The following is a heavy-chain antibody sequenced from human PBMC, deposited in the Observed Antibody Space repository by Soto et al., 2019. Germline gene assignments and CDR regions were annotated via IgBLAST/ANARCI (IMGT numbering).Heavy chain of an antibody. D-gene: IGHD2-2*01. J-gene: IGHJ4*02. CDR2: IYYSGST. CDR3: ARHQPGNYDY. CDR1: GGSISSYY. Sequence: PSETLSLTCTVSGGSISSYYWSWIRQPPGKRLEWIGYIYYSGSTSYNPSLKSRVTISVDTSENQFSLTLSSVTAADTAVYYCARHQPGNYDYWGQGTLVTVSS. V-gene: IGHV4-59*08.